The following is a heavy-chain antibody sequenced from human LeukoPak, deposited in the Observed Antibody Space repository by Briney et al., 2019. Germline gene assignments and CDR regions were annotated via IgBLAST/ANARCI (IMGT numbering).Heavy chain of an antibody. CDR3: AKDKATMDYYGMDV. J-gene: IGHJ6*04. D-gene: IGHD5-12*01. CDR1: GFTFSSYA. CDR2: ISGSGGNT. Sequence: GGSLRLSCAASGFTFSSYAMSWVRQAPGKGLEWVSAISGSGGNTYYADSVKGRFTISRDNSKNTLYLQMNSLRAEDTAVYYCAKDKATMDYYGMDVWGKGTTVTVSS. V-gene: IGHV3-23*01.